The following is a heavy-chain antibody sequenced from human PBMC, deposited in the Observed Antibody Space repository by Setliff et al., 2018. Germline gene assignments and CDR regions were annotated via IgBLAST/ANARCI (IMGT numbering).Heavy chain of an antibody. CDR1: GFTFRSYE. V-gene: IGHV3-48*03. J-gene: IGHJ4*02. Sequence: GGSLRLSCAASGFTFRSYEMNWVRQTPGKGLEWVSYISSVGRTIYYTDSVEGRFTISRDNAKNTLFLEMNSLGAEDTAVYYCARSINGYQQRFDFWGQGALVTVSS. CDR2: ISSVGRTI. CDR3: ARSINGYQQRFDF. D-gene: IGHD2-2*01.